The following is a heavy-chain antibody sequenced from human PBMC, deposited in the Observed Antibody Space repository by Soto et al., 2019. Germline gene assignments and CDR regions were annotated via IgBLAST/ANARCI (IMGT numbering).Heavy chain of an antibody. D-gene: IGHD3-10*01. CDR3: ARDKGDGSGSYYGY. V-gene: IGHV1-18*01. CDR1: GYTFTSYG. Sequence: QVQLVQSGAEVKKPGASVKVSCKASGYTFTSYGISWVRQAPGQGLEWMGWISAYNGNKNYAQKLQGRVTMTTDTNTSTAYMEVRSLRYDDTAVYYCARDKGDGSGSYYGYWGQGTLVTVSS. J-gene: IGHJ4*02. CDR2: ISAYNGNK.